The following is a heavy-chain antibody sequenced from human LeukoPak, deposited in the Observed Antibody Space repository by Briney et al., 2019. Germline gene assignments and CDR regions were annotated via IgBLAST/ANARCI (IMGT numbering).Heavy chain of an antibody. D-gene: IGHD3-10*02. CDR3: AELGITMIGGV. J-gene: IGHJ6*04. CDR2: ISSSGSTI. V-gene: IGHV3-11*04. CDR1: GFTVSSNY. Sequence: WGSLRLSCAASGFTVSSNYISWVRQAPGKGLEWVSYISSSGSTIYYADSVKGRFTISRDNAKNSLYLQMNSLRAEDTAVYYCAELGITMIGGVWGKGTTVTISS.